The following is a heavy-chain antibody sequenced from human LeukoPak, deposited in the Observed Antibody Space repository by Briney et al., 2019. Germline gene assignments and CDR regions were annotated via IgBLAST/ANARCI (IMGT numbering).Heavy chain of an antibody. V-gene: IGHV4-59*01. CDR2: IYYSGST. Sequence: SETLSLTCTVSGGSISSYYWSWIRQPPGKGLEWIGYIYYSGSTNYNPSLKSRVTISVDTSKNQFSLKLSSVTAADTAVYYCARDGVRGVIRWGQGTLVTVSS. D-gene: IGHD3-10*01. CDR3: ARDGVRGVIR. CDR1: GGSISSYY. J-gene: IGHJ4*02.